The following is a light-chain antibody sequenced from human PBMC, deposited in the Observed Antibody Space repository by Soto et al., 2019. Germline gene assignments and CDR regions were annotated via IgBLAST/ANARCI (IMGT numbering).Light chain of an antibody. Sequence: DVVMTQSPDSVAVSLGERATSSCKSSQTVLYGNNKSNYLAWYQQKSGQPPRLLVYWASTRESGVPDRFTGSGSGTDFTLTITSLQAEDVAVYYCQQYFANPRTFGQGTKVDIK. V-gene: IGKV4-1*01. CDR2: WAS. CDR1: QTVLYGNNKSNY. CDR3: QQYFANPRT. J-gene: IGKJ1*01.